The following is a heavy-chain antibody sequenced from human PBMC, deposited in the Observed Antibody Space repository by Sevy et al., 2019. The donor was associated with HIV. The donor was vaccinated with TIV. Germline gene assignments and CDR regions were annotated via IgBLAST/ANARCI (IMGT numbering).Heavy chain of an antibody. CDR2: IYGTSGTT. V-gene: IGHV3-23*01. D-gene: IGHD3-22*01. CDR1: GFTFITYA. CDR3: AGGRYDSSGSFDAFDI. Sequence: GGSLRLSCKPSGFTFITYAMNWVRQAPGKGLEWVSTIYGTSGTTYYAKSVRGWFTISRDNSMNTLFLQMNTLRTEDTALYYCAGGRYDSSGSFDAFDIWGQGTMVTVSS. J-gene: IGHJ3*02.